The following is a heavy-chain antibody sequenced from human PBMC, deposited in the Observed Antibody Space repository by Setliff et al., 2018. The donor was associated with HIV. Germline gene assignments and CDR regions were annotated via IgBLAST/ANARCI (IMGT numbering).Heavy chain of an antibody. V-gene: IGHV4-59*11. CDR1: GGSIFSHY. D-gene: IGHD5-18*01. Sequence: LTCTVSGGSIFSHYWSWIRQPPGKGLEWIGYIYYSGSTNYNPSLKSRVTISVDTSKNQFSLKLSSVTAADTAVYYCASTGGYSYGFFDSWGQGALVTVSS. CDR2: IYYSGST. CDR3: ASTGGYSYGFFDS. J-gene: IGHJ4*02.